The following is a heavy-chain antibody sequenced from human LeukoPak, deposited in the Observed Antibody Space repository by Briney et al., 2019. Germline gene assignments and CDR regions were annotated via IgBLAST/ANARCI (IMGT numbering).Heavy chain of an antibody. CDR3: ARSYYDSSGYYYHFDY. Sequence: SETLSLTCTVSGGSISSYYWSWIRQPPGKGLEWIGHIYYSGSTKYNPSLESRVTISVDTSKNQFSLKLSSVTAADTAVYYCARSYYDSSGYYYHFDYWGQGTLVTVSS. V-gene: IGHV4-59*01. CDR2: IYYSGST. D-gene: IGHD3-22*01. CDR1: GGSISSYY. J-gene: IGHJ4*02.